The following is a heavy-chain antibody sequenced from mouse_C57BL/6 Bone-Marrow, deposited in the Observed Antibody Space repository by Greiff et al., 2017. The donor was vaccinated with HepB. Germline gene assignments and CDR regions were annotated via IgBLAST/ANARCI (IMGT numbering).Heavy chain of an antibody. CDR1: GYTFTSYW. CDR2: IDPSDSYT. V-gene: IGHV1-69*01. J-gene: IGHJ4*01. CDR3: ARSAHATGGYAMDY. Sequence: QVQLQQPGAELVMPGASVKLSCKASGYTFTSYWMHWVKQRPGQGLEWIGEIDPSDSYTNYNQKFKGKSTLTVDKSSSTAYMQLSSLTSEDSAVYYCARSAHATGGYAMDYWGQGTSVTVSS. D-gene: IGHD3-2*02.